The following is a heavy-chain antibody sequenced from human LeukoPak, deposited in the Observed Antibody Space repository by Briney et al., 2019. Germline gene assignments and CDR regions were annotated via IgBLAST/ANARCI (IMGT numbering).Heavy chain of an antibody. CDR3: AKDYFQYDSSGYYYY. CDR2: ISGSGGST. Sequence: GGSLRLSCAASGFTFSSYAMTWVRQAPGKGLEWVSAISGSGGSTYYADSVKGRFTISRDNSKNTLYLQMNSLRAEDTAVYYCAKDYFQYDSSGYYYYWGQGTLVTVSS. J-gene: IGHJ4*02. V-gene: IGHV3-23*01. CDR1: GFTFSSYA. D-gene: IGHD3-22*01.